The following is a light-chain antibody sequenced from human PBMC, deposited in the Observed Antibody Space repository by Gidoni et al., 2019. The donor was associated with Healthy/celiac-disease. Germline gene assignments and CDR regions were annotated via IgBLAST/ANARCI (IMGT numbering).Light chain of an antibody. J-gene: IGLJ2*01. CDR1: SSNIGSNT. Sequence: QSVLTQPPSASGTPGQRVTISCSGSSSNIGSNTVNWYQQLPGTAPKLLIYSNKQRPPGVPVRFSGSKSGTSASPSLSGLQSEDEADYYCAAWDDSLNGLVFGGGTKLTVL. CDR3: AAWDDSLNGLV. V-gene: IGLV1-44*01. CDR2: SNK.